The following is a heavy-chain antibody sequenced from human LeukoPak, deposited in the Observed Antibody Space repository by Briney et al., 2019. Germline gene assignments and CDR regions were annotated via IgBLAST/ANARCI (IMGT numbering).Heavy chain of an antibody. Sequence: PGGSLRLSCAASGFTFSSYSMTWVRQAPGQGLEWFSAVSGGAGSTYYADSVEGRFTISRDNSKNTLYLQMNSLRAEDTAVYYCARESRSYGPADWGQGTLVTVSS. J-gene: IGHJ4*02. D-gene: IGHD1-26*01. CDR1: GFTFSSYS. CDR2: VSGGAGST. V-gene: IGHV3-23*01. CDR3: ARESRSYGPAD.